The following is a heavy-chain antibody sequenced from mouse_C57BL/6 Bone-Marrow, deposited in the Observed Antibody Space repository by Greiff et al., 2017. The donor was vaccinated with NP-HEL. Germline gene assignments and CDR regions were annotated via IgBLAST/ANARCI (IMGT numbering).Heavy chain of an antibody. J-gene: IGHJ1*03. CDR1: GFTFSNYW. V-gene: IGHV6-3*01. CDR3: TLYGSSPYWYFDV. CDR2: IRLKSDNYAT. D-gene: IGHD1-1*01. Sequence: EVMLVESGGGLVQPGGSMKLSCVASGFTFSNYWMNWVRQSPEKGLEWVAQIRLKSDNYATHYAESVKGRFTISRDDSKSSVYLQMNNLRAEDTGIYYCTLYGSSPYWYFDVWGTGTTVTVSS.